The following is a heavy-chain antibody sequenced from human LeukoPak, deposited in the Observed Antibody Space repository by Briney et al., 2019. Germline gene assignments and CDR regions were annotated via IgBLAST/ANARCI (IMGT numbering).Heavy chain of an antibody. V-gene: IGHV3-7*01. CDR3: ARDASRYYDFWSGYYSYYYGMDV. CDR2: IKEDGTEK. J-gene: IGHJ6*02. Sequence: GGSLRLSCAASGFTFSSYSMSWVRQAPGKGLEWVATIKEDGTEKYYVDSVKGRFTISRDNAKNSLYLQMNSLRAEDTAVYYCARDASRYYDFWSGYYSYYYGMDVWGQGTTVTVSS. D-gene: IGHD3-3*01. CDR1: GFTFSSYS.